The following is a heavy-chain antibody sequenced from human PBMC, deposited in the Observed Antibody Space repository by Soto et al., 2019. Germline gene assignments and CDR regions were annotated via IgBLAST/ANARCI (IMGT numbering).Heavy chain of an antibody. J-gene: IGHJ6*02. CDR1: GFTISSYA. V-gene: IGHV3-23*01. Sequence: EVQLLESGGGLVQPGGSLRLSCAASGFTISSYAMSWVRQAPGKGLEWVSSISGSGGSTYYADSVKGRFTMSRDNSKNTLYLHMNSLRVEDTAVYYCAKFVTPAAIGHGMDVWGQGTAVTVSS. CDR3: AKFVTPAAIGHGMDV. D-gene: IGHD2-2*02. CDR2: ISGSGGST.